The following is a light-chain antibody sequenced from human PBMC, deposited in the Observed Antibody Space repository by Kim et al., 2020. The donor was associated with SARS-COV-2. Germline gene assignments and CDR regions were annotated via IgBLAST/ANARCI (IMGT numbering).Light chain of an antibody. CDR3: QQYSTYPWT. V-gene: IGKV1-16*02. J-gene: IGKJ1*01. CDR2: AAS. CDR1: QDISNR. Sequence: DIQMTQSPSSLSASVGDRVTITCRASQDISNRLVWFQQKPGKAPKSLIYAASYLQSGVPSKFSGSGSGTEFTLTISSLQPEDFATYYCQQYSTYPWTFGQGTKVDIK.